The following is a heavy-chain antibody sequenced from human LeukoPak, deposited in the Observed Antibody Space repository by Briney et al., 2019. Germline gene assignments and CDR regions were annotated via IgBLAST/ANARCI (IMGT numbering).Heavy chain of an antibody. CDR3: ARFPEGMAFIAGIFFDY. D-gene: IGHD6-13*01. CDR2: VYHSGTT. Sequence: AETLSLTCTVSGGSISSYYWSWIRQPPGKGLEWMGYVYHSGTTNYNPYLKSRVTISVDTSKNQFSLRLSSVTAADTAVYYCARFPEGMAFIAGIFFDYWGQGTLVTVSS. CDR1: GGSISSYY. J-gene: IGHJ4*02. V-gene: IGHV4-59*01.